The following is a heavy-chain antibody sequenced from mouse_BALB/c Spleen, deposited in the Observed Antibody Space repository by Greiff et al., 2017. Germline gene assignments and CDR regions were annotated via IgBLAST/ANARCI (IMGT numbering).Heavy chain of an antibody. CDR3: ARDNGPTYYGSYAMDY. CDR1: GFTFTDYY. V-gene: IGHV7-3*02. CDR2: IRNKANGYTT. J-gene: IGHJ4*01. Sequence: EVQLVESGGGLVQPGGSLRLSCATSGFTFTDYYMSWVRQPPGKALEWLGFIRNKANGYTTEYSASVKGRFTISRDNSQSILYLQMNTLRAEDSATYYCARDNGPTYYGSYAMDYWGQGTSVTVSS. D-gene: IGHD1-2*01.